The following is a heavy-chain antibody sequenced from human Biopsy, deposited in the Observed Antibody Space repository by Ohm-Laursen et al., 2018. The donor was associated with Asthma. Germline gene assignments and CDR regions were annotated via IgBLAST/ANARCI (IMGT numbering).Heavy chain of an antibody. Sequence: SVKVSCKAPGGTFSNFAISWVRQAPGQGLEWLGGIMTVFGTINYAQKFQGRVTITADECTSTAYMEVTSLRSEDTAIYYCARCQVGYSSGWSLLLKKIYYSGMDVWGQGTAVTVSS. D-gene: IGHD6-19*01. CDR2: IMTVFGTI. V-gene: IGHV1-69*13. CDR3: ARCQVGYSSGWSLLLKKIYYSGMDV. CDR1: GGTFSNFA. J-gene: IGHJ6*02.